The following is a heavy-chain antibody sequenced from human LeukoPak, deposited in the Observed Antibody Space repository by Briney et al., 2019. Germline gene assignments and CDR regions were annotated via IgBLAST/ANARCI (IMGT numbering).Heavy chain of an antibody. CDR1: GYTFTSYG. D-gene: IGHD3-10*01. V-gene: IGHV1-8*03. CDR2: MNPNSGNT. Sequence: ASVKVSCKASGYTFTSYGISWVRQATGQGLEWMGWMNPNSGNTGYAQKFQGRVTITRNTSISTAYMELSSLRSDDTAVYYCARDYERIIMVRGVPLSPQTVFDPWGQGTLVTVSS. CDR3: ARDYERIIMVRGVPLSPQTVFDP. J-gene: IGHJ5*02.